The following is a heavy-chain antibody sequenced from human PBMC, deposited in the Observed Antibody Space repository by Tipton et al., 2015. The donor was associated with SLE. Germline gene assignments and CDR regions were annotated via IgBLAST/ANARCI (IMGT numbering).Heavy chain of an antibody. J-gene: IGHJ4*02. Sequence: TLSLTCTVSGGSISSGSYYWSWIRQPAGKGLEWIGRIYTSGNTYYNPSLKSPVTLSIDTSKNQFSLKMRSVTAADTAVYFCARGYCSDGVCYGFGFFDYWGQGNLVTVSS. V-gene: IGHV4-61*02. CDR3: ARGYCSDGVCYGFGFFDY. D-gene: IGHD2-8*01. CDR1: GGSISSGSYY. CDR2: IYTSGNT.